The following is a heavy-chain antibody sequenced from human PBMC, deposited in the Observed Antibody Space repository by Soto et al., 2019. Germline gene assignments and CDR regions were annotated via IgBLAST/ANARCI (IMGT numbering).Heavy chain of an antibody. V-gene: IGHV1-3*01. CDR2: INAGNGNT. CDR3: AIEYCSGGSCYRIRRAFDI. D-gene: IGHD2-15*01. CDR1: GYTFTSYS. J-gene: IGHJ3*02. Sequence: ASVKVSCKASGYTFTSYSMHWVRQAPGQRLEWMGWINAGNGNTKYSQKFQGRVTITRDTSASTAYMELSSLRSEDTAVYYCAIEYCSGGSCYRIRRAFDIWGQGTMVTVSS.